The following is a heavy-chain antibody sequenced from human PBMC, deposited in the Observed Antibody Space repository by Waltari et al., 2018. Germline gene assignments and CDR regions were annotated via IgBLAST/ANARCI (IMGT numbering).Heavy chain of an antibody. CDR1: GFTFSSSS. V-gene: IGHV3-23*01. CDR3: AKRSAPHYFEY. CDR2: IGGSGNT. Sequence: EVQLLESGGGLVQSGGSLRLSCAASGFTFSSSSMTWVRQAPGKGLQWVSTIGGSGNTYYADSVKGRFTISRDTSKNTLFLQMDSLRAEDAAVYYCAKRSAPHYFEYWGQGTLVTVSS. J-gene: IGHJ4*02. D-gene: IGHD3-10*01.